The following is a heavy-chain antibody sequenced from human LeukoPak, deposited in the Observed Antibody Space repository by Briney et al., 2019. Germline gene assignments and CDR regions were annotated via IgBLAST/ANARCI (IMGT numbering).Heavy chain of an antibody. D-gene: IGHD6-6*01. Sequence: PGGSLRLSCAASGFTFRNHGMHWVRQAPGKGLEWVAVIWYDGSKEYYADSVKGRFTVSRDNSKNTLYLEMNSLRVEDTAVYYCARDIAARRLDYWGQGTLVTVSS. CDR3: ARDIAARRLDY. J-gene: IGHJ4*02. CDR1: GFTFRNHG. CDR2: IWYDGSKE. V-gene: IGHV3-33*01.